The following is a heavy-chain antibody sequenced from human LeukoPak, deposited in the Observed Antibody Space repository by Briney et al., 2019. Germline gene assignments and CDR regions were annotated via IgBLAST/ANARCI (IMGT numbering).Heavy chain of an antibody. CDR1: GYTFTSYG. D-gene: IGHD5-24*01. CDR2: ISAYNGNT. Sequence: GASVKVSCKASGYTFTSYGTSWVRQAPGQGLEWMGWISAYNGNTNYAQKLQGRVTMTTDTSTSTAYMELRSLRSDDTAVYYCARQRGWLQPYCFDYWGQGTLVTVSS. CDR3: ARQRGWLQPYCFDY. V-gene: IGHV1-18*01. J-gene: IGHJ4*02.